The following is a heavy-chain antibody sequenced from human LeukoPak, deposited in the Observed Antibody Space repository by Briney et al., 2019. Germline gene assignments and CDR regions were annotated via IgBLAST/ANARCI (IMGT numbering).Heavy chain of an antibody. Sequence: ASVKVSCKASGYTFTSYYMHWVRQAPGQGLEWMGIINPSGGSTSYAQKFQGRVTMTRDTSTRTVYMELSSLRSEDTAVYYCARASIVVPAAIFRLDYWGQGTLVTVSS. CDR2: INPSGGST. CDR1: GYTFTSYY. D-gene: IGHD2-2*01. CDR3: ARASIVVPAAIFRLDY. J-gene: IGHJ4*02. V-gene: IGHV1-46*01.